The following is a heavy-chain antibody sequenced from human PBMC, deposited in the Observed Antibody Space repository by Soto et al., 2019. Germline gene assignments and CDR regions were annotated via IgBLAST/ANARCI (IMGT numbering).Heavy chain of an antibody. V-gene: IGHV3-23*01. CDR2: IASSGATT. D-gene: IGHD5-18*01. Sequence: PGGSLRLSCAASGFTFISYAMSWVRQAPGKGLEWVSSIASSGATTYYADSVKGRFIISRDNSKNTLHLQMNSLRAEDTAVYYCAKGGYSHGYIDHWGQGT. CDR3: AKGGYSHGYIDH. CDR1: GFTFISYA. J-gene: IGHJ4*02.